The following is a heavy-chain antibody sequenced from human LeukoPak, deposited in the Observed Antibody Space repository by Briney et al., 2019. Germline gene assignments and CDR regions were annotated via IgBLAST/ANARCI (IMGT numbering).Heavy chain of an antibody. V-gene: IGHV1-18*01. J-gene: IGHJ5*02. CDR2: ISAYNGNT. CDR3: ARDVHGDYGSGWFDP. CDR1: GYTFTSYG. Sequence: ASVKVSCKASGYTFTSYGISWVRQAPGQGLEWMGWISAYNGNTNYAQKLQGRVTMTADPSTSTAYMELRSLRSDDTAVYYCARDVHGDYGSGWFDPWGQGTLVSVSS. D-gene: IGHD4-17*01.